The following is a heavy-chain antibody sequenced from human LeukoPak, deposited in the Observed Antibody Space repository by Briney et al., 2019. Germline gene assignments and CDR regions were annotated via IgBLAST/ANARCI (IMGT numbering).Heavy chain of an antibody. CDR3: AKDIGGGRDGYNFHY. CDR2: ISWNSGSI. V-gene: IGHV3-9*01. Sequence: PGRSLRLSCAASGFTFDDYAMHWVRQAPGKGLEWVSGISWNSGSIGYADSVKGRFTISRDNAKNSLYLQMNSLRAEDTALYYCAKDIGGGRDGYNFHYWGQGTLVTVSS. J-gene: IGHJ4*02. CDR1: GFTFDDYA. D-gene: IGHD5-24*01.